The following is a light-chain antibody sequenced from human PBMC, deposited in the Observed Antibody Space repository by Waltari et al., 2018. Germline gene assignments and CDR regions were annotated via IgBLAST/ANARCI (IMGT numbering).Light chain of an antibody. CDR1: QSVFYSSNNKSY. V-gene: IGKV4-1*01. CDR3: QQYHSIPLT. J-gene: IGKJ4*01. CDR2: WAS. Sequence: DIVMAQSPDSLAVSLGERATVNCKASQSVFYSSNNKSYLAWYPQKPGQPPKLIINWASTRASGVPDRFSGSGSGTDFTLTISSLQAEDVADYYCQQYHSIPLTFGGGT.